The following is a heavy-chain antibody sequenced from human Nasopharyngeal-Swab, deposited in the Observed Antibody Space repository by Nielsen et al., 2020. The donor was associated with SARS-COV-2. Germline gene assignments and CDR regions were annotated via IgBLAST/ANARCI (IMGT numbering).Heavy chain of an antibody. CDR2: IYHIESA. Sequence: SETLSLTCAVSGGSVTSNSWWSWVRQPPGKGLEWIEEIYHIESAKYSPSLQSRVTISVDKSKNQFSLKLTSLTAADTAVYYCARRARAGTYMFYFDTWGRGSLVTVSS. D-gene: IGHD3-10*01. CDR1: GGSVTSNSW. CDR3: ARRARAGTYMFYFDT. J-gene: IGHJ4*02. V-gene: IGHV4-4*02.